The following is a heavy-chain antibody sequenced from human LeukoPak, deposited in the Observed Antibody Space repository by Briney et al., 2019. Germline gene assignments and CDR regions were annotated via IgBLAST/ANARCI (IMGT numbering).Heavy chain of an antibody. CDR1: GYTFTGYY. V-gene: IGHV1-2*07. CDR2: INPNSGGT. Sequence: ASVKVSCKASGYTFTGYYMHWVRQAPGQGLEWMGWINPNSGGTNYAHKFQGRVTMTRDTSISTAYMELSRLRSDDTAVYYCARGGIAARLYYYYMDVWGKGTTVTVSS. D-gene: IGHD6-6*01. CDR3: ARGGIAARLYYYYMDV. J-gene: IGHJ6*03.